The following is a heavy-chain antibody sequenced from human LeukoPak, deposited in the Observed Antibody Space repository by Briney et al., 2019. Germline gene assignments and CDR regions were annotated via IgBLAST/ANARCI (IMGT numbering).Heavy chain of an antibody. V-gene: IGHV4-61*01. D-gene: IGHD5-18*01. CDR1: GGSISSSSYY. Sequence: SETLSLTCTVSGGSISSSSYYWSWIRQPPGKGLEWIGYIYYSGSTNYNPSLKSRVTISVDTSENQFSLKLSSVTAADTAVYYCARAILDTAMVTHTLYYYYGMDVWGQGTTVTVSS. J-gene: IGHJ6*02. CDR2: IYYSGST. CDR3: ARAILDTAMVTHTLYYYYGMDV.